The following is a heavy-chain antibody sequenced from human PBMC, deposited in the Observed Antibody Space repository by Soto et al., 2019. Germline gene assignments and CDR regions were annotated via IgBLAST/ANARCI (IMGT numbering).Heavy chain of an antibody. J-gene: IGHJ5*01. Sequence: SETLSLTCSVSGDSISNLDYFWAWIRQPPGQALEYIGYIYKSATTYYNPSFESRVAISVDTSKSQFSLNVTSVTAADTAVYFCTRGRYCLTGRCFPNWFDSWGQGALVTVSS. CDR1: GDSISNLDYF. CDR3: TRGRYCLTGRCFPNWFDS. D-gene: IGHD7-27*01. CDR2: IYKSATT. V-gene: IGHV4-30-4*01.